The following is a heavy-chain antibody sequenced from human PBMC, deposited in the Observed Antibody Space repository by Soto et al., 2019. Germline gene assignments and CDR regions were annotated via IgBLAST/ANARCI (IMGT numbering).Heavy chain of an antibody. J-gene: IGHJ5*01. Sequence: SETLSLTCSVSGDSISNLDYFWAWIRQPPGQALEYIGYIYKSATTYYNPSFESRVAISVDTSKSQFSLNVTSVTAADTAVYFCTRGRYCLTGRCFPNWFDSWGQGALVTVSS. CDR1: GDSISNLDYF. CDR3: TRGRYCLTGRCFPNWFDS. D-gene: IGHD7-27*01. CDR2: IYKSATT. V-gene: IGHV4-30-4*01.